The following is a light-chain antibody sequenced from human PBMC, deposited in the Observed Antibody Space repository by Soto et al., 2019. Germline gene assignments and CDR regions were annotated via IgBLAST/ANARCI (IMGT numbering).Light chain of an antibody. V-gene: IGLV2-14*01. CDR2: DVS. CDR3: SSYTSSSTLN. CDR1: SSDVGGYNY. Sequence: QSVLTQPASVSGSPGQSITISCTGTSSDVGGYNYVSWYQQHPGKAPKLMIYDVSNRPSGVSNRFSGSKSGNTASLTSSGLQAEDEADYYCSSYTSSSTLNFGTGTKLTVL. J-gene: IGLJ1*01.